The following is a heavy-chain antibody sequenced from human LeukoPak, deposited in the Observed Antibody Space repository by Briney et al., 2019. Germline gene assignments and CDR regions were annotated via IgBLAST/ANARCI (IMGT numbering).Heavy chain of an antibody. CDR3: ARDNTRAGDY. CDR2: INHSGTT. V-gene: IGHV4-34*01. Sequence: KPSETLSLTCDVYDGSFSRYYWSWIRQPPGKGLEWIGEINHSGTTNYNPSLKSRVTISVDTSKNQFSLKLSSVTAADTAVYYCARDNTRAGDYWGQGTLVTVSS. J-gene: IGHJ4*02. CDR1: DGSFSRYY. D-gene: IGHD1-1*01.